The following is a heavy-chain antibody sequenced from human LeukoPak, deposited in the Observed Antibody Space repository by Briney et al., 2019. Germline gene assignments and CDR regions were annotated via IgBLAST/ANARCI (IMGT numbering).Heavy chain of an antibody. Sequence: PGGSLRLPCAASGFTFSNYWMPWVRQAPGKGLEWVANIKQDGSAKYYVDSVKGRFTISKDSAKNSLYLQMNSLRVDDTAVYYCTRGDPDFWGQGTLVTVSS. CDR1: GFTFSNYW. D-gene: IGHD3-3*01. CDR2: IKQDGSAK. J-gene: IGHJ4*02. V-gene: IGHV3-7*01. CDR3: TRGDPDF.